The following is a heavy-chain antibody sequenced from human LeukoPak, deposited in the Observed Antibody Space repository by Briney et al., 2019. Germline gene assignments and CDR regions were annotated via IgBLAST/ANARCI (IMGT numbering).Heavy chain of an antibody. J-gene: IGHJ4*02. V-gene: IGHV1-69*04. D-gene: IGHD6-19*01. Sequence: SVKVSCKASGYTFTDYGINWVRQAPGQGLEWMGRIIPILGIANYAQKFQGRVTITADKSTSTAYMELSSLRSEDTAVYYCARDKGIAVARYYFDYWGQGTLVTVSS. CDR3: ARDKGIAVARYYFDY. CDR1: GYTFTDYG. CDR2: IIPILGIA.